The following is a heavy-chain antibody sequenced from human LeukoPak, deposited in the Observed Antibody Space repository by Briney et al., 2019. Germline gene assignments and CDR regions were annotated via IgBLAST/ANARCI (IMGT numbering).Heavy chain of an antibody. CDR1: GYTFTSYA. J-gene: IGHJ4*02. D-gene: IGHD1-26*01. CDR3: AREKWELPGTYYFDY. CDR2: INTNTGNP. V-gene: IGHV7-4-1*02. Sequence: ASVKVSCKASGYTFTSYAMNWVRQAPRQGLEWMGWINTNTGNPTYAQGFTGRFVFSLDTSVSTAYLQISSLKAEDTAVYYCAREKWELPGTYYFDYWGQGTLVTVSS.